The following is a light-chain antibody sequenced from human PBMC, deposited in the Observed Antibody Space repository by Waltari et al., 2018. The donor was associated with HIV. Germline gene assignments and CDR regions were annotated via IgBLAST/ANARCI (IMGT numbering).Light chain of an antibody. Sequence: QSALTQPPSVSGAPGQRVTISCTGSSSNIGAGYDVHWYQQVPGTAPKLLIYGTVNRPSGVPDRFSGSKSGTSASLAVTGLQAEDEADYYCQSYDSSLSGGVFGGGTKLTVL. CDR3: QSYDSSLSGGV. J-gene: IGLJ3*02. CDR1: SSNIGAGYD. V-gene: IGLV1-40*01. CDR2: GTV.